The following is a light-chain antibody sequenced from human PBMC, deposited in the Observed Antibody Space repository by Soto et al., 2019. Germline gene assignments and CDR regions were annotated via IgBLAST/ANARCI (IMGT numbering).Light chain of an antibody. V-gene: IGLV2-8*01. CDR2: EVS. CDR1: SSDVGGYNY. J-gene: IGLJ1*01. CDR3: SSYAGTAYV. Sequence: QSVLTQPASVSGSPGQSITISCTGTSSDVGGYNYVSWYQQQSGKAPKLMIHEVSNRPSGVPDRFSGSKSGNTASLTVSGLQAEDEADYYCSSYAGTAYVFGTGTKLTVL.